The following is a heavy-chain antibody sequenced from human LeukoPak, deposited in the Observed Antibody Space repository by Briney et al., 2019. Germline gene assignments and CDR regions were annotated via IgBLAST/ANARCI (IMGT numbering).Heavy chain of an antibody. D-gene: IGHD7-27*01. CDR3: ARDPPNSGYALDV. CDR1: GFTFSSYS. J-gene: IGHJ3*01. V-gene: IGHV3-48*01. CDR2: ISSSSSTI. Sequence: RSGGSLRLSCAASGFTFSSYSMNWVRQAPGKGLEWVSYISSSSSTIYYADSVKGRFTISKDNSENTLYLQMNSLRAEDTAVYYCARDPPNSGYALDVWGQGTMVTVSS.